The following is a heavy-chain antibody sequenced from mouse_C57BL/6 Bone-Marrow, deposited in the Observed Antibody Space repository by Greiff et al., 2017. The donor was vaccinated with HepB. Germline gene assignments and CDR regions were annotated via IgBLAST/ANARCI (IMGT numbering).Heavy chain of an antibody. Sequence: EVKLVESGGGLVQPGGSLKLSCAASGFTFSDYYMYWVRQTPEKRLEWVAYISNGGGSTYYPDTVKGRFTISRDNAKNTLYLQMSRLKSEDTAMYYCARQVGDYYEGYAMDYWGQGTSVTVSS. CDR2: ISNGGGST. V-gene: IGHV5-12*01. J-gene: IGHJ4*01. CDR3: ARQVGDYYEGYAMDY. CDR1: GFTFSDYY. D-gene: IGHD1-1*01.